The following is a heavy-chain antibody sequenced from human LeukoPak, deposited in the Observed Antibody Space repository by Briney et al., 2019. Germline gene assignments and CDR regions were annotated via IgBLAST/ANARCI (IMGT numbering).Heavy chain of an antibody. J-gene: IGHJ4*02. D-gene: IGHD3-22*01. Sequence: SQTLSLTCTVSGGSISSGSYYWSWIRQPAGKGLEWIGRIYTSGSTNYKPSLKSRVTISVDTSKNQFSLRLSSVTAADTAVYYCARVTGYMIEDYFDYWGQGTLVTVSS. V-gene: IGHV4-61*02. CDR3: ARVTGYMIEDYFDY. CDR2: IYTSGST. CDR1: GGSISSGSYY.